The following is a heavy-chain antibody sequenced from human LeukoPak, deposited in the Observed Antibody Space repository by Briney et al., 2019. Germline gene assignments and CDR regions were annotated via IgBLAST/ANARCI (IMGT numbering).Heavy chain of an antibody. D-gene: IGHD3-22*01. V-gene: IGHV1-69*04. CDR3: ARVIGGYDSSGYYDY. CDR2: IIPILGIA. CDR1: GGTFSSYA. J-gene: IGHJ4*02. Sequence: ASVKVSCKASGGTFSSYAISWVRQAPGQGLEWMGRIIPILGIANYAQKFQGRVTITADKSTSTAYMELSSLRSEDTAVYYCARVIGGYDSSGYYDYWGQGTLVTVSS.